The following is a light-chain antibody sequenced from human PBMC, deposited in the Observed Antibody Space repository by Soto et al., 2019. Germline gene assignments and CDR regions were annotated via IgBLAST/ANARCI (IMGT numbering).Light chain of an antibody. Sequence: EILLTQSPCTLSLSPGERATLSSRASQSVSSSYLAWYQQKPGQAPRLLIYGASSRATAIPDRVSGSGSGTDFTLTISRLEPEDFAVYYCQHYGSSPGTFGQGTKVDIK. CDR3: QHYGSSPGT. J-gene: IGKJ1*01. CDR1: QSVSSSY. V-gene: IGKV3-20*01. CDR2: GAS.